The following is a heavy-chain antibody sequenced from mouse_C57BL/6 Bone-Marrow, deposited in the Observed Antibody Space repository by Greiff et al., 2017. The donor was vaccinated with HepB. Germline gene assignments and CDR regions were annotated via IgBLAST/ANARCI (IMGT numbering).Heavy chain of an antibody. D-gene: IGHD1-1*01. V-gene: IGHV5-6*01. CDR3: ASLYYYGSRAWFAY. CDR1: GFTFSSYG. J-gene: IGHJ3*01. CDR2: ISSGGSYT. Sequence: EVQGVESGGDLVKPGGSLKLSCAASGFTFSSYGMSWVRQTPDKRLEWVATISSGGSYTYYPDSVKGRFTISRDNAKNTLYLQMSSLKSEDTAMYYCASLYYYGSRAWFAYWGQGTLVTVSA.